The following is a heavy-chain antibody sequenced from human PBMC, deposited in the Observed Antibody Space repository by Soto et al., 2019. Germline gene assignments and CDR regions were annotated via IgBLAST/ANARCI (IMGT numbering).Heavy chain of an antibody. D-gene: IGHD2-2*01. CDR3: ARDDGLSSTNVKAFDI. V-gene: IGHV3-21*01. CDR2: ISTTSTYT. Sequence: EFQLVESGGGLVEPGESLRLSCAASGFTFSRYYMNLVRQAPGKGLEWVSSISTTSTYTQYADSLNGRFTISTDNAKKLLYLQMDSLRAEDTAVYYCARDDGLSSTNVKAFDIWGQGTKVTVSS. CDR1: GFTFSRYY. J-gene: IGHJ3*02.